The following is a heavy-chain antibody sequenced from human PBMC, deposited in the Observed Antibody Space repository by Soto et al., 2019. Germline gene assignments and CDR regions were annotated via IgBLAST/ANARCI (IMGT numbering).Heavy chain of an antibody. CDR3: ARHLGSGSYYYYYYGMDV. CDR2: INSDGSST. V-gene: IGHV3-74*01. Sequence: GGSLRLSCAASGFTFSSYWMHWVRQAPGKGLVWVSRINSDGSSTSHADSVKGRFTISRDNAKNTLYLQMNSLRAEDTAVYYCARHLGSGSYYYYYYGMDVWGQGTTVTVSS. D-gene: IGHD3-10*01. CDR1: GFTFSSYW. J-gene: IGHJ6*02.